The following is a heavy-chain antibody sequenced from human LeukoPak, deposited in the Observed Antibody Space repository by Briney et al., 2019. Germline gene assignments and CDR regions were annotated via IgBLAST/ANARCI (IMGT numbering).Heavy chain of an antibody. CDR2: VRDKADGYTT. CDR1: GFTFSPHY. D-gene: IGHD3-10*01. CDR3: GDLGSAGTDH. Sequence: GGSLRLSCAASGFTFSPHYMDWVRQPPGQGLEWVGLVRDKADGYTTIYAASVKGRFTISRDDSKNSVYLQMDSLKTEDTAVYYCGDLGSAGTDHWGQGTLVTVS. V-gene: IGHV3-72*01. J-gene: IGHJ4*02.